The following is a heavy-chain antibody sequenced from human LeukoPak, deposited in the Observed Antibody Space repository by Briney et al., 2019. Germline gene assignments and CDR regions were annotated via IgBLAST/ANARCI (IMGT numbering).Heavy chain of an antibody. CDR2: IHHSGST. Sequence: SETLSLTCTVSDGSLSPYYWSWIRQPPGKVLEWIGSIHHSGSTYYNPYLQSRVTISLDMSENQFSLKLTSVTAADTAVYYCAGKYYYDTSGYFYVDWWGQGTLVTVSS. CDR3: AGKYYYDTSGYFYVDW. D-gene: IGHD3-22*01. CDR1: DGSLSPYY. J-gene: IGHJ4*02. V-gene: IGHV4-38-2*02.